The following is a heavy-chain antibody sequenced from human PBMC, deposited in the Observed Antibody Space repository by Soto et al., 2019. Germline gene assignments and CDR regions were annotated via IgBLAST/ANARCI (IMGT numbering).Heavy chain of an antibody. J-gene: IGHJ4*02. CDR2: IIPLFVTA. CDR1: GVTFSSET. Sequence: QVQLVQSGAEVKKPGSSVKVSCTASGVTFSSETISWVRQAPGQGLEWVGGIIPLFVTANYAQKFQGRVTLTADDSTSTLDIELSSLRSDETAVYYFANELGDNPARPFDSWGQGTLVTVSS. D-gene: IGHD2-21*01. CDR3: ANELGDNPARPFDS. V-gene: IGHV1-69*01.